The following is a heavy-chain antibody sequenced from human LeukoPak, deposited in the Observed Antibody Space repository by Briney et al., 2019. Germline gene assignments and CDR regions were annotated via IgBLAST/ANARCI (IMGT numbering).Heavy chain of an antibody. D-gene: IGHD3-16*01. V-gene: IGHV3-30*10. J-gene: IGHJ4*02. CDR1: GFPFVAYA. CDR2: ISSDTTNK. CDR3: ARLAAASPGY. Sequence: GQSLRLSCATSGFPFVAYALHWVRQAPGKGLEWVAVISSDTTNKYYMDSVKGRFTISRDNSKNTLYLQMDSLRLEDTAVYYCARLAAASPGYWGQGTLVTVSS.